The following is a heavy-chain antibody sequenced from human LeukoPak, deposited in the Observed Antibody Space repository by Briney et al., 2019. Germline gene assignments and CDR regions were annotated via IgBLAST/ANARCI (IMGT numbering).Heavy chain of an antibody. V-gene: IGHV1-46*01. CDR2: INPSGGST. Sequence: ASLNVSCKAVGYTFSRSNIHWVRQAPGQGLEWMGRINPSGGSTTFAERFQGRVAMTPDRSTDTVYMELRSLKSEDTAFYYCARILRRHGTTFDYWGQGTLVTVSS. CDR1: GYTFSRSN. D-gene: IGHD2/OR15-2a*01. CDR3: ARILRRHGTTFDY. J-gene: IGHJ4*02.